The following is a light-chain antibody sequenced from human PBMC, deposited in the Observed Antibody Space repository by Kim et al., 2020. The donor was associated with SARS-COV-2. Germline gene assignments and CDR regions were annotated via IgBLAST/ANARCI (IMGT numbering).Light chain of an antibody. V-gene: IGKV1-33*01. J-gene: IGKJ5*01. CDR1: QVIKKF. CDR2: DVS. CDR3: QQNDYFPIT. Sequence: DIQMTQSPASLSASVGDRVTITCQATQVIKKFLNWYQQRPGKAPKLLIYDVSNLQTGVPSRFSGSGFGTKFTLTISSLQPEDFATYYCQQNDYFPITFGQGTLLEIK.